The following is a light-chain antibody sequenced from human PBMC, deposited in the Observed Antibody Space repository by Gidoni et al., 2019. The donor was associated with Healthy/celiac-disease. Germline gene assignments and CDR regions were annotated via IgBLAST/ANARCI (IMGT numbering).Light chain of an antibody. CDR3: KQYYSTPWT. CDR2: WAS. V-gene: IGKV4-1*01. J-gene: IGKJ1*01. Sequence: DIVMTQSPDSLAVSLGERATINCKSSQSVLYSSNNKNYLAWYQQKPGQPPKLLIYWASTRESGVPDRFRGSGSGTDFTLTISSLQAEDVAVYYCKQYYSTPWTFGQGTKVEIK. CDR1: QSVLYSSNNKNY.